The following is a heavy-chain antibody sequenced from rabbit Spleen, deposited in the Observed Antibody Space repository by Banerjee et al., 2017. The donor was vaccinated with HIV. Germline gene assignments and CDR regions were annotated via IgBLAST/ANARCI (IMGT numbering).Heavy chain of an antibody. D-gene: IGHD1-1*01. Sequence: QEQLEESGGDLVKPEGSLTLTCTASGFSFSSSYWIWWVRQAPGKGLEWIGCIKTGTGETYYASWAKGRFTISKTSSTTVTLQMTSLTAADTATYFCARDTSSSFSSYGMDLWGPGTLVTVS. CDR2: IKTGTGET. CDR3: ARDTSSSFSSYGMDL. CDR1: GFSFSSSYW. J-gene: IGHJ6*01. V-gene: IGHV1S45*01.